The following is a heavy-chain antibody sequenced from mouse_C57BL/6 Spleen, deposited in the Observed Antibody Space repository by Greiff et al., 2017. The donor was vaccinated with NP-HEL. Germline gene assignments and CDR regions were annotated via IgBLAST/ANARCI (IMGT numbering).Heavy chain of an antibody. CDR3: ARHDDGYYAWFAY. Sequence: EVKLQESGGDLVKPGGSLKLSCAASGFTFSSYGMSWVRQTPDKRLGWVATISSGGSYTYYPDSVKGRFTISRDNAKNTLYLQMSSLKSEDTAMYYCARHDDGYYAWFAYWGQGTLVTVSA. CDR1: GFTFSSYG. D-gene: IGHD2-3*01. CDR2: ISSGGSYT. V-gene: IGHV5-6*01. J-gene: IGHJ3*01.